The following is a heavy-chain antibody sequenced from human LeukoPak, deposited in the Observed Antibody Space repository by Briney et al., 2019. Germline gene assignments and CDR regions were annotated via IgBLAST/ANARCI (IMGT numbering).Heavy chain of an antibody. J-gene: IGHJ4*02. D-gene: IGHD2-21*02. CDR2: ISGSPGST. CDR3: AKGGLYCGGDCYFDY. V-gene: IGHV3-23*01. CDR1: GFTFSSYA. Sequence: GGSLRLSCAASGFTFSSYAMSWVRQAPGKGLEWVSAISGSPGSTYYADSVKGRFTISRDNSKNTLCLQMNSLRAEDTAVYYCAKGGLYCGGDCYFDYWGQGTLVTVSS.